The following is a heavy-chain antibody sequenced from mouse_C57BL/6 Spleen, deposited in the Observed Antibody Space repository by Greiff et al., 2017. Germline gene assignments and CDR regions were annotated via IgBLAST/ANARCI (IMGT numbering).Heavy chain of an antibody. D-gene: IGHD1-1*01. J-gene: IGHJ2*01. Sequence: VQLQQPGTVLVRPGASVKMSCKTSGYTFTSYWMHWVKQRPGQGLEWIGAIYPGNSDTSYNQKFKGKAKLTAVTSSSTAYMQLSSLTYEDSAVDSCTRMGGRNYFDYWGQGTTLTVSS. V-gene: IGHV1-5*01. CDR3: TRMGGRNYFDY. CDR2: IYPGNSDT. CDR1: GYTFTSYW.